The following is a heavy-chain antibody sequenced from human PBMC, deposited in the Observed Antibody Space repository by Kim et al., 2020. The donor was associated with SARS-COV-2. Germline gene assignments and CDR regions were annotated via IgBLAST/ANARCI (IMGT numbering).Heavy chain of an antibody. CDR3: ARHLLYSSSHLNWFDP. CDR1: GGSISSSSYY. Sequence: SETLSLTCTVSGGSISSSSYYWGWIRQPPGKGLEWIGSIYYSGSTYYNPSLKSRVTISVDTSKNQFSLKLSSVTAADTAVYYCARHLLYSSSHLNWFDPWGQGTLVTVSS. J-gene: IGHJ5*02. D-gene: IGHD6-6*01. CDR2: IYYSGST. V-gene: IGHV4-39*01.